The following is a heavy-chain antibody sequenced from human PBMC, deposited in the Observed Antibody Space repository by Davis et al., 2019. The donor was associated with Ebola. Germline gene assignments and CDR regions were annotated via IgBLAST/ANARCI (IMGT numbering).Heavy chain of an antibody. J-gene: IGHJ4*02. CDR1: GGTFSSYA. Sequence: AASVKVSCKASGGTFSSYAISWVRQAPGQGLEWMGGIIPIFGTANYAQKFQGRVTITADKSTSTAYMELRSLRSDDTAVYYCARELYGDDYWGQGTLVTVSS. CDR2: IIPIFGTA. V-gene: IGHV1-69*06. D-gene: IGHD4-17*01. CDR3: ARELYGDDY.